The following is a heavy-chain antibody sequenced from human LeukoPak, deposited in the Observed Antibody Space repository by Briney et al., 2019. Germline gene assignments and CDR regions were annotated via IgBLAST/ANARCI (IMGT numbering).Heavy chain of an antibody. V-gene: IGHV3-30*02. J-gene: IGHJ5*02. CDR2: IRYDGTNK. CDR3: ARLAAADAEEIFDP. D-gene: IGHD6-25*01. Sequence: PGGSLRLSCVASGFSFTNYGMHWVRQAPGKGLEWVAFIRYDGTNKYYADSVKGRFTISRDNAKNSLYLQMNSLRAEDTAVYYCARLAAADAEEIFDPWGQGTLVTVSS. CDR1: GFSFTNYG.